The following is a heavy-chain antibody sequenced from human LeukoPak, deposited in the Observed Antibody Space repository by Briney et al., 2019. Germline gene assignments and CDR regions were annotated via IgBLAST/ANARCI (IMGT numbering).Heavy chain of an antibody. V-gene: IGHV1-2*02. Sequence: ASVKVSCKTSGYTFTAYYMHWVRQAPGQGLEWMGWINPNSDFTNFAQNFQGRVTMTSDTFISTAYMELSRLRSDDTAVYYCARAISAGSPITASDCWGQGTLVTVSS. J-gene: IGHJ4*02. CDR3: ARAISAGSPITASDC. D-gene: IGHD2-15*01. CDR2: INPNSDFT. CDR1: GYTFTAYY.